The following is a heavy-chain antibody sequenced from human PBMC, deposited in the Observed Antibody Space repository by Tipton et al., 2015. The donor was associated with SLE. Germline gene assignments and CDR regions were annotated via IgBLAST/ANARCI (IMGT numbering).Heavy chain of an antibody. CDR3: ARDVYGYWSDYNQGFDY. CDR1: GLSFSKFA. Sequence: SLRLSCAASGLSFSKFAMHWVRQAPGKGLEWVSVISEDGTQMYYAGSVKGRFTISRDNTKNLVYLQMKSLRADDTAVYYCARDVYGYWSDYNQGFDYWGQGTLVTVSS. J-gene: IGHJ4*02. D-gene: IGHD3-3*01. CDR2: ISEDGTQM. V-gene: IGHV3-30*04.